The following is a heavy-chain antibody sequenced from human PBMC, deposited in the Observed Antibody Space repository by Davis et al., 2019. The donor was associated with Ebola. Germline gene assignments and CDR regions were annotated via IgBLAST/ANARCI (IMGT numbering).Heavy chain of an antibody. CDR1: GFTFNNYG. CDR2: ISGSGGGP. D-gene: IGHD3-22*01. Sequence: GESLKISCAASGFTFNNYGMSWVRQAPGKGLEWVSVISGSGGGPYYLDSVKGRFTISRDNSKSSLYLQMNSLRAEDTAIYYCAKTYYHDTTGYYPGTEFDYWGQGTLVTVSS. V-gene: IGHV3-23*01. CDR3: AKTYYHDTTGYYPGTEFDY. J-gene: IGHJ4*02.